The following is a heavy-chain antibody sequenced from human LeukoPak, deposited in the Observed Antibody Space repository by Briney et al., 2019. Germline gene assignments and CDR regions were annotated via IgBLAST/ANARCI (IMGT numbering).Heavy chain of an antibody. Sequence: SGGSLRLSCEASGFTFSSYAMTWVRQPPGKELEWVSSIAVSGDTHYAESVKGRFTISRDNNGNSLFLRMKSLAVEDTALYYCVRAPRNLIKGSYDVWGKGTLVAVSS. J-gene: IGHJ3*01. V-gene: IGHV3-23*01. CDR2: IAVSGDT. CDR1: GFTFSSYA. D-gene: IGHD3-10*01. CDR3: VRAPRNLIKGSYDV.